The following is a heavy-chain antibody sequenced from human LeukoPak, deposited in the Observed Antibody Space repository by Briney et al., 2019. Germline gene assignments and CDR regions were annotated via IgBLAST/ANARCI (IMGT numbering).Heavy chain of an antibody. CDR1: GFTFSDSA. V-gene: IGHV3-23*01. J-gene: IGHJ4*02. D-gene: IGHD1-26*01. Sequence: GGSLRLSCEPSGFTFSDSAMSWVRQASGGGREWVSLISASGGNSYYADSVKGRFTVSRDSSKNTPHLQMNSLRAEDTAVYYCARDIELSCWGQGTLVTVSS. CDR2: ISASGGNS. CDR3: ARDIELSC.